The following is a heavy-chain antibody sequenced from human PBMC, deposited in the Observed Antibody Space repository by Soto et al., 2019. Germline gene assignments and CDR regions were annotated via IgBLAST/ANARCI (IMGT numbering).Heavy chain of an antibody. CDR3: ARDQKGSATATYFYYYALDV. V-gene: IGHV1-69*06. CDR1: GGTFSSQA. Sequence: GASVKVSCKISGGTFSSQAISWVRQAPGQGLEWMGGIIPIFGTVRYAQKFEGRVTLSADKSTTTAYMEVSSLRSEDTAVYYCARDQKGSATATYFYYYALDVWGQGTTVTVSS. D-gene: IGHD4-17*01. CDR2: IIPIFGTV. J-gene: IGHJ6*02.